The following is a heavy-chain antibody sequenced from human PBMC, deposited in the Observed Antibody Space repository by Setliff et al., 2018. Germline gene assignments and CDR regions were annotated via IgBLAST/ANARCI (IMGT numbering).Heavy chain of an antibody. J-gene: IGHJ5*02. CDR2: INAGNGNT. D-gene: IGHD6-13*01. Sequence: GASVKVSCKASGYTFTSYAMHWVRQAPGQRLEWMGWINAGNGNTKYSQKFQGRVTITRDTSASTAYMELSSLRSEDTAVYYCARDRAYSSSWFLWFDPWGQGILVTVSS. CDR1: GYTFTSYA. CDR3: ARDRAYSSSWFLWFDP. V-gene: IGHV1-3*01.